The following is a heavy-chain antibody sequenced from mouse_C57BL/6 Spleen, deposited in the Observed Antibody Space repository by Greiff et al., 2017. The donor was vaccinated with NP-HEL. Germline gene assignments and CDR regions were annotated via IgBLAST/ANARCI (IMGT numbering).Heavy chain of an antibody. V-gene: IGHV5-9-1*02. CDR1: GFTFSSYA. Sequence: EVKLQESGEGLVKPGGSLKLSCAASGFTFSSYAMSWVRQTPEKRLEWVAYISSGGDYIYYADTVKGRFTISRGNARNTLYLQMSSLKSEDTAMYYCTSYYYGSSFAMDYWGQGTSVTVSS. J-gene: IGHJ4*01. CDR2: ISSGGDYI. D-gene: IGHD1-1*01. CDR3: TSYYYGSSFAMDY.